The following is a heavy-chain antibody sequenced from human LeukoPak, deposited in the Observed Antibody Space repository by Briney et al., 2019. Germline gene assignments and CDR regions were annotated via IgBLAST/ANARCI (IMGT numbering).Heavy chain of an antibody. CDR2: IYPRDGST. CDR3: ARDQEGFDY. Sequence: ASVKVSCKASGYTYTSNYIHWVRQAPGQGLEWMGMIYPRDGSTSYAQKFQGRVTVTRDTSTSTVHMELSGLRSEDTAVYYCARDQEGFDYWGQGTLVTVSS. V-gene: IGHV1-46*01. CDR1: GYTYTSNY. J-gene: IGHJ4*02.